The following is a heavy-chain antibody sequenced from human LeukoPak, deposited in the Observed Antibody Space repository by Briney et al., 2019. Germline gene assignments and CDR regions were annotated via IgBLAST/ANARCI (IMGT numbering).Heavy chain of an antibody. CDR2: VYSGGST. J-gene: IGHJ4*02. CDR3: AKDRSLARGVITRTMDY. D-gene: IGHD3-22*01. Sequence: PGGSLRLSCAASGFTVSNNYMSWVRQAPGKGLEWVSVVYSGGSTYYADSVKGRFTISRDNSKNTLYLQMNSLRAEDTAVYYCAKDRSLARGVITRTMDYWGQGTLVTVSS. CDR1: GFTVSNNY. V-gene: IGHV3-66*01.